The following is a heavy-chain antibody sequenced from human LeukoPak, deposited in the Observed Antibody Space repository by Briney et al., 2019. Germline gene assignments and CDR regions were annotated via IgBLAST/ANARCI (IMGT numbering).Heavy chain of an antibody. CDR1: GFTFSSYG. J-gene: IGHJ4*02. CDR3: AKINYYDSSGYFDY. D-gene: IGHD3-22*01. V-gene: IGHV3-30*18. CDR2: ISYDGSNK. Sequence: GRSLRLSCAASGFTFSSYGMHWVRQAPGKGLEWEAVISYDGSNKYYADSVKGRFTISRDNTKNTLYLQMNSLRAEDTAVYYCAKINYYDSSGYFDYWGQGTLVTVSS.